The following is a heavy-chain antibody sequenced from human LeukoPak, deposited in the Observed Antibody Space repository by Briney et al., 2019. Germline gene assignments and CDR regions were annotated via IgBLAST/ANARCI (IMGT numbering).Heavy chain of an antibody. CDR3: ARVAYGSGSYCYFDY. J-gene: IGHJ4*02. CDR2: IYTSGST. Sequence: PSETLSLTCTVSGGSISSYYWSWIRQPAGKGLEWIGRIYTSGSTNYTPSLKSRVTISVDTSKNQFSLKLSSVTAADTAVYYCARVAYGSGSYCYFDYWGQGTLVTVSS. D-gene: IGHD3-10*01. V-gene: IGHV4-4*07. CDR1: GGSISSYY.